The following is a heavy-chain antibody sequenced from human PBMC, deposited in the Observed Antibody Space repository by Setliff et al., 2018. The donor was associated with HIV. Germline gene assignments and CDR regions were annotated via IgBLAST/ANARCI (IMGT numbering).Heavy chain of an antibody. CDR1: GGSVSGYY. J-gene: IGHJ6*03. CDR3: ARDLAAMVRGVIHYYYYMDV. V-gene: IGHV4-4*07. Sequence: SETLSLTCTVSGGSVSGYYWSWIRQPAGKGLEWIGRIYTSGTTNYNPALKSRVTMSVDTSKNHFSLKLSSVTAADPAVYYCARDLAAMVRGVIHYYYYMDVWGKGTTVTVSS. D-gene: IGHD3-10*01. CDR2: IYTSGTT.